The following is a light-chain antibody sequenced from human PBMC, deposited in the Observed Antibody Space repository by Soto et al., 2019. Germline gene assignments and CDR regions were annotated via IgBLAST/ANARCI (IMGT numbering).Light chain of an antibody. CDR2: GAS. CDR3: QQRSNWPIT. Sequence: IVMTQSPGTLSVSPGEGATLSCRARQSVSSNLAWYQQKPGQAPRLLIYGASSRATGIPDRFSGSGSGTDFTLTISRLEPEDFAVYYCQQRSNWPITFGQGTRLEIK. CDR1: QSVSSN. J-gene: IGKJ5*01. V-gene: IGKV3-11*01.